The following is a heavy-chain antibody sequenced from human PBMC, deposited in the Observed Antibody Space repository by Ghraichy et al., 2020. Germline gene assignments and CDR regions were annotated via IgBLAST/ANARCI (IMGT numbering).Heavy chain of an antibody. Sequence: GSLRLSCAASEFTFSSYAMHWVRQAPGKGLEWVAVISYDGSNKYYADSVKGRFTISRDNSKNTLYLQMNSLRAEDTAVFYCARVKSGSGTLDYWGQGTLVTVSS. J-gene: IGHJ4*02. CDR2: ISYDGSNK. D-gene: IGHD3-10*01. CDR1: EFTFSSYA. CDR3: ARVKSGSGTLDY. V-gene: IGHV3-30*04.